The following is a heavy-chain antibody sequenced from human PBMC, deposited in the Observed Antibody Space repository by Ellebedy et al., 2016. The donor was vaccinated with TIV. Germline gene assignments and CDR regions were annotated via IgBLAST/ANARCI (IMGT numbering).Heavy chain of an antibody. CDR1: GYTFTSYG. V-gene: IGHV1-18*01. CDR2: ISAYNGNT. D-gene: IGHD2-2*01. J-gene: IGHJ6*02. CDR3: ARDSPLKYTSSTSKSYYYYGMDV. Sequence: ASVKVSCKASGYTFTSYGITWVRQAPGQGHEWMGWISAYNGNTNYAQKLQGRVTMTTDTSTSTAYMELRSLRSDDTAVYYCARDSPLKYTSSTSKSYYYYGMDVWGQGTTVTVSS.